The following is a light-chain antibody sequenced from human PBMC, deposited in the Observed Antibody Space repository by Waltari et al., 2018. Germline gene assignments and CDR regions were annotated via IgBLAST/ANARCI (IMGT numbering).Light chain of an antibody. CDR3: QQYYSTPYT. J-gene: IGKJ2*01. CDR2: WAS. Sequence: DIVMTQSPDSLAVSLGERANINCKSSQIVLYSSNNKNYLAWYQQKPGQPPKLLIYWASTRESGVPDRFIGSGSGTDFTLTISSLQAEDVAVYYCQQYYSTPYTFGQGTKLEIK. V-gene: IGKV4-1*01. CDR1: QIVLYSSNNKNY.